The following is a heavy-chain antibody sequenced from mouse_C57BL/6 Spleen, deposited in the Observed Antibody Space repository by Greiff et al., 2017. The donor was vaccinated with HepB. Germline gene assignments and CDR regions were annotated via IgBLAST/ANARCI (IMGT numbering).Heavy chain of an antibody. CDR1: GYSFTGYY. D-gene: IGHD2-1*01. CDR3: ARYPLYYGGYAMDY. V-gene: IGHV1-42*01. J-gene: IGHJ4*01. CDR2: INPSTGGT. Sequence: EVQLQQSGPELVKPGASVKISCKASGYSFTGYYMNWVKQSPEKSLEWIGEINPSTGGTTYNQKFKAKATLTVDKSSSTAYMQLKSLTSEDSAVYYCARYPLYYGGYAMDYWGQGTSVTVSS.